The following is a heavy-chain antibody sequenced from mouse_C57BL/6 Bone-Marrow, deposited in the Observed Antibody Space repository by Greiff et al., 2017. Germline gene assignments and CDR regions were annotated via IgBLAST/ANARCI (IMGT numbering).Heavy chain of an antibody. Sequence: VKLVESGGDLVKPGGSLKLSCAASGFTFSSYGMSWVRQTPDKRLEWVATISSGGSYTYYPDSVKGRFTISRDNAKNTLYLQMSSLKSEDTAMYYCARPLDYWGQGTTLTVSS. CDR3: ARPLDY. CDR2: ISSGGSYT. CDR1: GFTFSSYG. V-gene: IGHV5-6*02. J-gene: IGHJ2*01.